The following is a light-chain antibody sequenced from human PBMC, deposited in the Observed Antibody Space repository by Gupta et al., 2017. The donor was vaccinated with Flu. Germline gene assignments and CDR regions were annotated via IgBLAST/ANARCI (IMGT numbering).Light chain of an antibody. V-gene: IGKV3-15*01. Sequence: EIVMTQSPATLSVSPGERATLTCRASQSVDSNLAWYQQKPGQHPRLLIYRASIRATGITASFSGSGSGTEFTLTISSLQSEDVAVYYCQQYSNWLPITFGQGTRLEIK. CDR1: QSVDSN. CDR2: RAS. J-gene: IGKJ5*01. CDR3: QQYSNWLPIT.